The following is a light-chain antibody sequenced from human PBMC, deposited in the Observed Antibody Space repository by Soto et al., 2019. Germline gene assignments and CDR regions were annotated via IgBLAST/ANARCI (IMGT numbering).Light chain of an antibody. V-gene: IGKV3-15*01. Sequence: EIVLAQSPCTLSLSPGDRATLSCRASQDIGSAVAWYHQRSGQAPRLLIFDASIRVPTTPARFSGSVSGTEFTLTISSLESEDFAVYFCQQYGDRPRTFGQGTKVDIK. CDR3: QQYGDRPRT. CDR2: DAS. J-gene: IGKJ1*01. CDR1: QDIGSA.